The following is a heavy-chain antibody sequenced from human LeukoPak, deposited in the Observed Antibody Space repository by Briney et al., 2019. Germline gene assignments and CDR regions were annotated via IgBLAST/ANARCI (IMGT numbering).Heavy chain of an antibody. CDR3: ARTHCSGGSCHFDY. CDR1: GGSIRSYY. Sequence: SETLSLTCTVSGGSIRSYYWSWIRQPPGKGLEWVGYIFYSGTTDSNPSLKSRVTISVDTSKNQFSLKLSSVTAADTAVYYCARTHCSGGSCHFDYWGQGTLVTVSS. J-gene: IGHJ4*02. D-gene: IGHD2-15*01. V-gene: IGHV4-59*08. CDR2: IFYSGTT.